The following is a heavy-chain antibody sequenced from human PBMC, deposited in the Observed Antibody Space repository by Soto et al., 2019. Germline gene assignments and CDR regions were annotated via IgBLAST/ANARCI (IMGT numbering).Heavy chain of an antibody. CDR1: GGSFSGYY. CDR2: INHSGST. J-gene: IGHJ4*02. Sequence: SETLSLTCAVYGGSFSGYYWSWIRQPPGKGLEWIGEINHSGSTNYNPSLKSRVTISVDTSKNQFSLKLCSVTAADTAVYYCARGRRYSSSWRFDYWGQGTLVTVSS. CDR3: ARGRRYSSSWRFDY. V-gene: IGHV4-34*01. D-gene: IGHD6-13*01.